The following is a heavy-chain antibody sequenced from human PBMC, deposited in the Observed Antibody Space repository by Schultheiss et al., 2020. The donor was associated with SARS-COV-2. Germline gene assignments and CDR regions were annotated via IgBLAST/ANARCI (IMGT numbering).Heavy chain of an antibody. J-gene: IGHJ6*02. V-gene: IGHV4-4*02. D-gene: IGHD4-17*01. CDR3: ASLKGDYGDHKGYYYYGMDV. Sequence: SETLSLTCAVSGGSISSSNWWSWVRQPPGKGLEWIGEIYHSGSTNYNPSLKSRVTISVDKSKNQFSLKLSSVTAADTAVYYCASLKGDYGDHKGYYYYGMDVWGQGTTVTVSS. CDR2: IYHSGST. CDR1: GGSISSSNW.